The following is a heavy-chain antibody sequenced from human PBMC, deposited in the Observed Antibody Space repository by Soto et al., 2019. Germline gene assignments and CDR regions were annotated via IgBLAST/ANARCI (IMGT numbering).Heavy chain of an antibody. J-gene: IGHJ5*02. CDR2: IYWNDDK. Sequence: VSGPTLVNPTQTLTLTCTFSGFSLSTSGVGVGWIRQPPGKALEWLALIYWNDDKRYSPSLKSRLTITKDTSKSQVVLTMTNVDPVDTATYYCAHSYCSGGSCYSVGWFDPWGQGTLVTVSS. D-gene: IGHD2-15*01. CDR1: GFSLSTSGVG. CDR3: AHSYCSGGSCYSVGWFDP. V-gene: IGHV2-5*01.